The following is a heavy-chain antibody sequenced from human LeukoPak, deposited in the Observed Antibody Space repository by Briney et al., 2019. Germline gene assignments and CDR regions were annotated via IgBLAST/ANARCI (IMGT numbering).Heavy chain of an antibody. CDR3: AKFVGSVSAPPSNY. CDR1: GFTFSCYA. V-gene: IGHV3-23*01. J-gene: IGHJ4*02. Sequence: GGSLRLSCAASGFTFSCYAMSWVRQAPGKGLEWVSAISGGGGSTYYADSVKGRFTISRDNSKNTLYLQMNSLRAEDTAVYYCAKFVGSVSAPPSNYWGQGTLVTVSS. CDR2: ISGGGGST. D-gene: IGHD2-8*01.